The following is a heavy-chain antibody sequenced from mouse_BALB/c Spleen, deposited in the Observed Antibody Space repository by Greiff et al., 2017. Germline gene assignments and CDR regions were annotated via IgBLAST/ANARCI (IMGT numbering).Heavy chain of an antibody. CDR1: GFTFSSYA. V-gene: IGHV5-9-4*01. CDR2: ISSGGSYT. J-gene: IGHJ4*01. Sequence: EVQRVESGGGLVKPGGSLKLSCAASGFTFSSYAMSWVRQSPEKRLEWVAEISSGGSYTYYPDTVTGRFTISRDNAKNTLYLEMSSLGSEDTAMYYCARDPFITTVGATDYYAMDYWGQGTSVTVSS. D-gene: IGHD1-1*01. CDR3: ARDPFITTVGATDYYAMDY.